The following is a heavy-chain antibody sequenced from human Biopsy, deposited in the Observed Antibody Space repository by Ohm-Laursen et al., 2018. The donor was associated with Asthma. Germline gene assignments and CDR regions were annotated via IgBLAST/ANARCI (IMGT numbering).Heavy chain of an antibody. D-gene: IGHD3-9*01. Sequence: SVKVSCKVSGYTFINYAIHWVRQAPGQRLEWMGWINAGNGNTKYSQKFQGRVTITRDTSASTAYMELSSLRSEDTAVYYCARTYYDFLTGQVNDAFDIWGQGTMVTVSS. V-gene: IGHV1-3*01. CDR1: GYTFINYA. CDR2: INAGNGNT. J-gene: IGHJ3*02. CDR3: ARTYYDFLTGQVNDAFDI.